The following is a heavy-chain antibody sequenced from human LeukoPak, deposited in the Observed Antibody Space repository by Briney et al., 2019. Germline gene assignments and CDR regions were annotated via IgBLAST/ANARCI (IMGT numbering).Heavy chain of an antibody. CDR3: ARTYFDWLLSDYYYYMDV. V-gene: IGHV4-61*02. CDR1: GGSISSGSYY. D-gene: IGHD3-9*01. Sequence: PSETLSFTCTVSGGSISSGSYYWSWIRQPAGKGLEWIGRTYTSGSTNYNPSLKSRVTISVDTSKNQFSLKLSSVTAADTAVYYCARTYFDWLLSDYYYYMDVWGKGTTVTISS. J-gene: IGHJ6*03. CDR2: TYTSGST.